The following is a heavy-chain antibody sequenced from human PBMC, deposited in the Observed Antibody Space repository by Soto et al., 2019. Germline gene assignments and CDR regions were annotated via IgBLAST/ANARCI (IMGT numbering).Heavy chain of an antibody. D-gene: IGHD3-10*01. CDR1: GFTFRSCA. Sequence: GGSLRLSCAASGFTFRSCAMGWVRQAPGKGLEWVSAISGSGGSTYYADSVKGRFTISRDNSKNTLYLQMNSLRAEDTAVYYCAKEATIVRGVTPFDPWGQGTLVTVSS. J-gene: IGHJ5*02. CDR3: AKEATIVRGVTPFDP. CDR2: ISGSGGST. V-gene: IGHV3-23*01.